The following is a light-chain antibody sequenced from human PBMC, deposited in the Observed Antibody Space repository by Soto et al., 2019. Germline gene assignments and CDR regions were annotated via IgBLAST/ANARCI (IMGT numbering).Light chain of an antibody. V-gene: IGLV2-14*01. CDR2: EVS. CDR3: RSYTRPSTVYV. CDR1: SSDVGDYEY. J-gene: IGLJ1*01. Sequence: QSAMTLPAAVSGSPGRSITISCTGTSSDVGDYEYVSWYQQHPGKGPKLMIYEVSNRTSGVSNRFSGSKSGNTASLTISGLQDQDETEYFCRSYTRPSTVYVFGTGTKLTVL.